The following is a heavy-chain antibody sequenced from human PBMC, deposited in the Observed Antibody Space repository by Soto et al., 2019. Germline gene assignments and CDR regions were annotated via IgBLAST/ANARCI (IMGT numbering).Heavy chain of an antibody. Sequence: PSETLSLTCTVSGGSISSGDYYWSWIRQFPGKGLEWIASVYKNGRTTYNPSLNSRVTMSVDTSQNYFSLRLTSVTAADTAVFYCSNYTSYYGSERYYRWFGPWGHGTLVTVS. CDR2: VYKNGRT. CDR3: SNYTSYYGSERYYRWFGP. V-gene: IGHV4-39*02. D-gene: IGHD3-10*01. J-gene: IGHJ5*02. CDR1: GGSISSGDYY.